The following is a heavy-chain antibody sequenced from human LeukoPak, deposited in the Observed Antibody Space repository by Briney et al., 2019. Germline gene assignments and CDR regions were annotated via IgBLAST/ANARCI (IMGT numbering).Heavy chain of an antibody. J-gene: IGHJ3*02. Sequence: PSETLSLTCTVSGGLTTGHYANWTRQTPGRRLEWIGYTSYSRTTIYNSYFKGRATMSLDTSKNQLYLNLTSVTATDTAVYYCAKLGHSDGWYLGNFVTWGDGTTVIVSS. CDR1: GGLTTGHY. D-gene: IGHD6-19*01. CDR3: AKLGHSDGWYLGNFVT. CDR2: TSYSRTT. V-gene: IGHV4-59*08.